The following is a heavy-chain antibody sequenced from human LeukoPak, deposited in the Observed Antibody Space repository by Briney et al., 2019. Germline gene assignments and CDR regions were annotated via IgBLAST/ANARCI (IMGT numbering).Heavy chain of an antibody. D-gene: IGHD4-17*01. Sequence: GGSLRLSCAASGFTFSSYSMNWVRQAPGKGLEWASYISISNIYYADSVKGRSTISRDNAKNSLYLQMNSLRAEDTAVYYCARDLYRTVTNYWGNYYHGMDVWGQGTTVTVSS. CDR1: GFTFSSYS. J-gene: IGHJ6*02. V-gene: IGHV3-48*01. CDR3: ARDLYRTVTNYWGNYYHGMDV. CDR2: ISISNI.